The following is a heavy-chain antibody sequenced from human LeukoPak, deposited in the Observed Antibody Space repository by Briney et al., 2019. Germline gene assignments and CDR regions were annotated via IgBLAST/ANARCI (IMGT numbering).Heavy chain of an antibody. D-gene: IGHD6-13*01. CDR3: ARDSAGNDY. CDR2: IKQDGSEK. CDR1: GFSFSTYW. J-gene: IGHJ4*02. V-gene: IGHV3-7*01. Sequence: PGGSLRLSCVASGFSFSTYWMSWVRQAPGKGLEWVANIKQDGSEKYYVDSAKGRFTISRDNAKTSLYLQMNSLRAEDTAMYYCARDSAGNDYWGQGTLVTVSS.